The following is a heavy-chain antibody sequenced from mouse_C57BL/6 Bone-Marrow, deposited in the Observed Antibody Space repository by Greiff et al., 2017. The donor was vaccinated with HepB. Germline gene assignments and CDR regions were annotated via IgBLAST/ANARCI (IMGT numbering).Heavy chain of an antibody. CDR1: GYTFTSYW. V-gene: IGHV1-69*01. D-gene: IGHD1-1*01. CDR3: ARREITTVVATNGWYFDV. Sequence: QVQLQQPGAELVMPGASVKLSCKASGYTFTSYWMHWVKQRPGQGLEWIGEIDPSDSYTNYNQKFKGKSTLTVDKSSRTACMQLSSLTSEDSAVYYCARREITTVVATNGWYFDVWGTGTTVTVST. J-gene: IGHJ1*03. CDR2: IDPSDSYT.